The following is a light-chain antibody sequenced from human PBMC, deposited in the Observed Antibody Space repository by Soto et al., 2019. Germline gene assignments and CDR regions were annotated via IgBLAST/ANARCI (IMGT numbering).Light chain of an antibody. CDR1: ESLFGF. CDR2: GVS. CDR3: QSYNDWPFA. V-gene: IGKV3-15*01. Sequence: DIVLTQSPATLSVSPGYTVTLSCRASESLFGFLACYQQKPGQAPRLLMYGVSTRATGIPARFSGGGSATDFTLTISSLQSEDSAFYFCQSYNDWPFASGLGTRLEI. J-gene: IGKJ2*01.